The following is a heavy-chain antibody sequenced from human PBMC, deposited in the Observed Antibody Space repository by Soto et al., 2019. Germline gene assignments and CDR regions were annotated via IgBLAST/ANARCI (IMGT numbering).Heavy chain of an antibody. D-gene: IGHD1-26*01. CDR3: ARDPYSGSYTFDY. CDR2: ISSSSSYT. V-gene: IGHV3-11*06. CDR1: GFTFSDYY. Sequence: GGSLRLSCAASGFTFSDYYMSWIRQAPGKGLEWVSYISSSSSYTNYADSVKGRFTISRDNAKNSLYLQMNSLRAEDTAVYYCARDPYSGSYTFDYWGQGTLVTVSS. J-gene: IGHJ4*02.